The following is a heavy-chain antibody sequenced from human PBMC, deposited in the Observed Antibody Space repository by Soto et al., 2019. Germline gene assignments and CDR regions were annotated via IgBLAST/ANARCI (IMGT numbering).Heavy chain of an antibody. J-gene: IGHJ4*02. Sequence: QVQLQESGPGLVKPSQTLSLTCTVSGGSISSGGYYWSWIRQHPGKGLEWIGYIYYSGSTYYNPSLQGRVTISVDTSKNQFSLKLSSVTAADTAVYYCARQTGEYVWGSYRSGNFDYWGQGTLVTVSS. V-gene: IGHV4-31*03. CDR2: IYYSGST. CDR3: ARQTGEYVWGSYRSGNFDY. CDR1: GGSISSGGYY. D-gene: IGHD3-16*02.